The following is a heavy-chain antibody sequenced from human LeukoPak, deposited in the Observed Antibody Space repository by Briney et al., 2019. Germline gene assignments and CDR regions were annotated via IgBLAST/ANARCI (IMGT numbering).Heavy chain of an antibody. D-gene: IGHD4-11*01. J-gene: IGHJ6*03. CDR1: GGSISSYY. Sequence: PSETLSLTCTVSGGSISSYYWSWIRQPPGKGLEWIGYIYYSGSTNYNPSLKSRVTISVDTSKNQFSLKLSSVTAADKAVYYCARVGAPPSNYRYYYYYMDVWGKGTTVTVSS. CDR2: IYYSGST. V-gene: IGHV4-59*01. CDR3: ARVGAPPSNYRYYYYYMDV.